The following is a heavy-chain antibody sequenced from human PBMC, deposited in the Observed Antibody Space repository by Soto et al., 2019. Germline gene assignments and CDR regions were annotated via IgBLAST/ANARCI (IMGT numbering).Heavy chain of an antibody. CDR3: ARAMEEYSSSSPMDY. J-gene: IGHJ4*02. CDR1: GFTFSSYS. Sequence: GGSLRLSCAASGFTFSSYSMNWVRQAPGKGLEWVSSISSSSSYIYYADSVKGRFTISRDNAKNSLYLQMNSLRAEDTAVYYCARAMEEYSSSSPMDYWGQGTLVTVSS. V-gene: IGHV3-21*01. D-gene: IGHD6-6*01. CDR2: ISSSSSYI.